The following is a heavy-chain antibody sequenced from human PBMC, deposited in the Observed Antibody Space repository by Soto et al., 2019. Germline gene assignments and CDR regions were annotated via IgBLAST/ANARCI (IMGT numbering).Heavy chain of an antibody. J-gene: IGHJ4*02. V-gene: IGHV1-18*01. Sequence: QVQLVQSGGEVKKPGASVKVSCKASGYTFSNFGISWVRQAPGQGLKWMGWISTDNGSTKYAQNLQGRVTMTTDTTTSTAYMELRSLRSDDTAVYYCTRDAKYYDIMTGYFVNDYWGQGTLVTVSS. CDR2: ISTDNGST. CDR3: TRDAKYYDIMTGYFVNDY. D-gene: IGHD3-9*01. CDR1: GYTFSNFG.